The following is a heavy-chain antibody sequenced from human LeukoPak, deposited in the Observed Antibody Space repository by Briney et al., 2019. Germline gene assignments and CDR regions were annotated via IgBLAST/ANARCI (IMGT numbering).Heavy chain of an antibody. D-gene: IGHD3-9*01. CDR3: ARRLMLTGFYYFVRDV. CDR1: GFSLSDARMG. J-gene: IGHJ6*02. CDR2: FFSNDEE. V-gene: IGHV2-26*01. Sequence: ESGPALAKPTETLTLTCTVSGFSLSDARMGVSWIRQPHGKSLECLPHFFSNDEESYSRGLKSTPTLSKHTSISQVVLSMTNMDPVDTATYYCARRLMLTGFYYFVRDVGGQGTTVTVSS.